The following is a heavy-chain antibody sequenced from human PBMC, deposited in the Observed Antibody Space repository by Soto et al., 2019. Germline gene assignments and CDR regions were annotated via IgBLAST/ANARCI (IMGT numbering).Heavy chain of an antibody. CDR3: ARDLLRVGGADQIVVVPAAIDY. V-gene: IGHV3-21*01. Sequence: GGSLRLSCAASGFTFSSYSMNWVRQAPGKGLEWVSSISSNSSYIYYADSVKGRFTISRDNAKNSLYLQMNSMRAEDTAVYYCARDLLRVGGADQIVVVPAAIDYWGQGTLVTVSS. CDR2: ISSNSSYI. CDR1: GFTFSSYS. J-gene: IGHJ4*02. D-gene: IGHD2-2*01.